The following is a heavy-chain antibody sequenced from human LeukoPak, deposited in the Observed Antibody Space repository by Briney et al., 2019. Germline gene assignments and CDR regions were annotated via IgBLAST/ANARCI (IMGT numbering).Heavy chain of an antibody. CDR3: ARAKDSSGYRPDY. V-gene: IGHV1-69*13. J-gene: IGHJ4*02. D-gene: IGHD3-22*01. Sequence: ASVKVSCKASGGTFSSYAISWVRQAPGQGLEWMGGIIPIFGTANYAQKFQGRVTITADESTSTAYMELSSLRSEDTAVYYCARAKDSSGYRPDYWAREPWSPSPQ. CDR1: GGTFSSYA. CDR2: IIPIFGTA.